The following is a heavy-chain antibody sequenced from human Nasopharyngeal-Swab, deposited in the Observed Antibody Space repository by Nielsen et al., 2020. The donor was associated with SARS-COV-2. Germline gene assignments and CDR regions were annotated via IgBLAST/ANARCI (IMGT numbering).Heavy chain of an antibody. J-gene: IGHJ4*02. Sequence: ASVKVSCKASGYNFISYGVTWVRQAPGQGLEWMGWISTYSGNTDYAQKLQGRVTMTTDTSTSTAYMELRSLKSDDTAVYSCARLGPAVAGSFDYWGQGTLVTVSS. V-gene: IGHV1-18*04. CDR3: ARLGPAVAGSFDY. CDR2: ISTYSGNT. D-gene: IGHD6-19*01. CDR1: GYNFISYG.